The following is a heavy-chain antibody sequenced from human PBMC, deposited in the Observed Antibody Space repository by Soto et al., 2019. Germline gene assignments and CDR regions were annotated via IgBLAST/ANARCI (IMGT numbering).Heavy chain of an antibody. CDR3: ATRDCSSTSCYGPVND. Sequence: GGSLRLSCAASGFTFSNYAMNWVRQVPGKGLEWVSGISGTGGTTYYADSVRGRFTISRDNSKNTLYLQMNSLRAEDTAIYYCATRDCSSTSCYGPVNDWGQGTLVTVSS. D-gene: IGHD2-2*01. CDR2: ISGTGGTT. J-gene: IGHJ4*02. V-gene: IGHV3-23*01. CDR1: GFTFSNYA.